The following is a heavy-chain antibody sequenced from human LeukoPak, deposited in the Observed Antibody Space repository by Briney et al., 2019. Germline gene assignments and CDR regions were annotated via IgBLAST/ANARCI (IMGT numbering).Heavy chain of an antibody. V-gene: IGHV3-23*01. CDR1: GFPFSNYA. J-gene: IGHJ4*02. D-gene: IGHD2-15*01. CDR2: ISGSDGST. CDR3: AKGRGYCTGGSCYSDY. Sequence: GGSLRLSCTASGFPFSNYAMSWVRQAPGKGLEWGSTISGSDGSTYYADSVKGRFTISRDNSKNTLYLQMNSLRVEDTAIYYCAKGRGYCTGGSCYSDYWGQGTLVTVSS.